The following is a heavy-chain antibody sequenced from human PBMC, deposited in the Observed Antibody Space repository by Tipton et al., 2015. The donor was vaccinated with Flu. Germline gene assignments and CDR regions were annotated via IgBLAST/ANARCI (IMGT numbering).Heavy chain of an antibody. J-gene: IGHJ6*02. CDR2: INPNSGGT. CDR3: ARDPPPISWGRSYYYYCGMDV. CDR1: GYTFTGYY. V-gene: IGHV1-2*06. Sequence: QLVQSGAEVKKPGASVKVSCKASGYTFTGYYMHWVRQAPGQGLEWMGRINPNSGGTNYAQKFQGRVTMTRDTSISTAYMELSRLRSDDTAVYYCARDPPPISWGRSYYYYCGMDVGGQGTTVTVSS. D-gene: IGHD3-16*01.